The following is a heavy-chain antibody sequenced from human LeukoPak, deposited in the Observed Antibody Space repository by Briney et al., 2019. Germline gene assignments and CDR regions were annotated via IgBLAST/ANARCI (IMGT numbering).Heavy chain of an antibody. Sequence: SETLSLTCTVSGGSISSYYWSWIRQPAGKGLEWIGHIYTSGSTNYNPSLKSRVTMSVDTSKNQFSLKLSSVTAADTAVYYCARDHGSGSYQLYYYYGMDVWGQGTTVTVSS. J-gene: IGHJ6*02. CDR1: GGSISSYY. CDR3: ARDHGSGSYQLYYYYGMDV. V-gene: IGHV4-4*07. D-gene: IGHD3-10*01. CDR2: IYTSGST.